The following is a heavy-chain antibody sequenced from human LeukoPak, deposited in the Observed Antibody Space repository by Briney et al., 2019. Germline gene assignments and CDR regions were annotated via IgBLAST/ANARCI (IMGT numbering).Heavy chain of an antibody. Sequence: ASVKVSCKASGYTFTSYAMHWVRQAPGQRLEWMGWINAGNGNTKYSQKFQGRVTITRDTSASTAYMELSSLRSEDTAVYYCARSPTIYGSGAPFGYWGQGTLVTVSS. CDR3: ARSPTIYGSGAPFGY. CDR2: INAGNGNT. D-gene: IGHD3-10*01. J-gene: IGHJ4*02. V-gene: IGHV1-3*01. CDR1: GYTFTSYA.